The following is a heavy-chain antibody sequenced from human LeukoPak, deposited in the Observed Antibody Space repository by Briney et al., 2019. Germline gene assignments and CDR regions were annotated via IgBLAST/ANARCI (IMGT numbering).Heavy chain of an antibody. J-gene: IGHJ4*02. CDR3: ARHRFLEWLLYGGKGYYFDY. CDR1: GGSFSGYY. D-gene: IGHD3-3*01. CDR2: INHSGST. Sequence: SETLSLTCAVYGGSFSGYYWSWIRQPPGKGLEWIGEINHSGSTNYNPSLKSRVTISVDTSKNQFSLKLSSVTAADTAVYYCARHRFLEWLLYGGKGYYFDYWGQGTLVTVSS. V-gene: IGHV4-34*01.